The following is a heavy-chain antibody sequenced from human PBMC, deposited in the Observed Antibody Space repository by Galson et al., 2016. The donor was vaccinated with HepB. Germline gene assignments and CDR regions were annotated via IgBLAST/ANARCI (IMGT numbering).Heavy chain of an antibody. D-gene: IGHD3-10*01. CDR3: AKARGITMSRGVWNGPNNWFHP. J-gene: IGHJ5*02. CDR2: LGGSGGST. CDR1: GFAFSTYA. V-gene: IGHV3-23*01. Sequence: SLRLSCAASGFAFSTYAMTWVRQAPGKGLEWVSGLGGSGGSTYHADSVKGRFIISRDNSKNTVYLQMNSLRVEDTAVYYCAKARGITMSRGVWNGPNNWFHPWGQGTLVTVSS.